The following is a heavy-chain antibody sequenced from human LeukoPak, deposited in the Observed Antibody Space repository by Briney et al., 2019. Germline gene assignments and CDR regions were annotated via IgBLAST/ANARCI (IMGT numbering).Heavy chain of an antibody. D-gene: IGHD3-16*01. CDR1: GGSISTGSYY. Sequence: SETLSLTCTVSGGSISTGSYYWSWIRQHPGKGLEWIGYIYSSGSTYFDPSLKSRVTISVDTSKNQFSLKLSSLTAADTAVYYCARDDKGGWLDPWGQGTLVTVSS. V-gene: IGHV4-31*03. CDR2: IYSSGST. J-gene: IGHJ5*02. CDR3: ARDDKGGWLDP.